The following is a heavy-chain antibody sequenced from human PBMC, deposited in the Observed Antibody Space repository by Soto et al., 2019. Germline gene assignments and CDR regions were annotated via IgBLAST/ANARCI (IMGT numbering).Heavy chain of an antibody. J-gene: IGHJ6*02. CDR2: IYYSGST. V-gene: IGHV4-39*01. CDR3: ARTARGYYYGMDV. D-gene: IGHD6-25*01. CDR1: GGSISSSSYY. Sequence: PSETLSLTCTVSGGSISSSSYYWGWICQPPGKGLEWIGSIYYSGSTYYNPSLKSRVTISVDTSKNQFSLKLSSVTAADTAVYYCARTARGYYYGMDVWGQGTTVTVSS.